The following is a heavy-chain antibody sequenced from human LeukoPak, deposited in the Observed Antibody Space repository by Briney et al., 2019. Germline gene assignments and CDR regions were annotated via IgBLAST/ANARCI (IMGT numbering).Heavy chain of an antibody. J-gene: IGHJ3*02. D-gene: IGHD2-8*01. V-gene: IGHV3-7*01. Sequence: GGSLRLSCAASGFTFSSCWMSWVRQAPGKGLEWVANIKEDGSEKHYVDSVKGRFTISRDNAKNSLYLQMNSLRAEDTAVYYCASNGIWGQGTMVTVSS. CDR3: ASNGI. CDR2: IKEDGSEK. CDR1: GFTFSSCW.